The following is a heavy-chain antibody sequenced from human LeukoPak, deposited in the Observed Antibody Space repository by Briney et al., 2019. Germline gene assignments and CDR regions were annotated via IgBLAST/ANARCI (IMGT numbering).Heavy chain of an antibody. D-gene: IGHD5-24*01. CDR1: GFTFSNYW. Sequence: PGGSLRLSCSASGFTFSNYWMSWVRQAPGKGLEWVANIKEDRSEEDYVYSVKGRFIISSDNAKNSRYLQMNSLRAEASAAYYCAKDLRDYYPYAMDVWGQGTTVTVSS. J-gene: IGHJ6*02. CDR2: IKEDRSEE. V-gene: IGHV3-7*01. CDR3: AKDLRDYYPYAMDV.